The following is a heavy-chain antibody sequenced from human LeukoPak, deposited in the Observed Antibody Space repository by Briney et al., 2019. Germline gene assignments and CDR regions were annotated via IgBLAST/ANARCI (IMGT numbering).Heavy chain of an antibody. V-gene: IGHV4-61*01. J-gene: IGHJ3*02. CDR1: GGSVSSGSYY. CDR3: SSGWYFGPAFDI. Sequence: SETLSLTCTVSGGSVSSGSYYWSWIRQPPGKGLEWIGYIYYSGSTNYNPSLKSRVTISVDTSKNQFSLKLSSVTAADTAVYYCSSGWYFGPAFDIWAKGQWSPSLQ. D-gene: IGHD6-19*01. CDR2: IYYSGST.